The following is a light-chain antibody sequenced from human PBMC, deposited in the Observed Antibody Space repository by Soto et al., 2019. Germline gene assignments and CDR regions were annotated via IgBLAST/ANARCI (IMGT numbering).Light chain of an antibody. Sequence: EIVLTQSPATLSLSPGERATLSCEASQSVSSSYLAWYQQKPGLAPRLLIYDASSRATGIPDRFSGSGSGTDFTLTISRLEREDFAVYYCQQYGSSQITFGQGTRLEIK. J-gene: IGKJ5*01. CDR2: DAS. CDR1: QSVSSSY. CDR3: QQYGSSQIT. V-gene: IGKV3D-20*01.